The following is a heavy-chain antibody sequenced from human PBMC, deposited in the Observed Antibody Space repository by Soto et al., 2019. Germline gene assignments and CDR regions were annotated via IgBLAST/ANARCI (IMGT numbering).Heavy chain of an antibody. J-gene: IGHJ4*02. CDR3: AKRPLTAAGFDY. V-gene: IGHV3-23*01. CDR1: GFTFSNYA. CDR2: ITGRGGGT. D-gene: IGHD6-13*01. Sequence: EVQLLESGGGLVQPGGSLRLSCAASGFTFSNYAMTWFRQAPGKGLEWVSVITGRGGGTYFVDSVKGRFTISRDNSKNTVYLQMNSLRAEDTAVYYCAKRPLTAAGFDYWGQGTLVTVSS.